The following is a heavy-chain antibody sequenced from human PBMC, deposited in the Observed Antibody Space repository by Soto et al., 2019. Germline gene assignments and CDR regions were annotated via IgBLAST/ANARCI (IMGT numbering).Heavy chain of an antibody. CDR2: ISAYNGNT. Sequence: ASVKVSCKASGYTFTSYGISWVRQAPGQGLEWMGWISAYNGNTNYAQKLQGRVTMTTDTSTSTAYMELRSLRSDDTAVYYCARVVTGAPPRHNWFDPWGQGTLVTRLL. V-gene: IGHV1-18*04. D-gene: IGHD3-10*01. CDR3: ARVVTGAPPRHNWFDP. J-gene: IGHJ5*02. CDR1: GYTFTSYG.